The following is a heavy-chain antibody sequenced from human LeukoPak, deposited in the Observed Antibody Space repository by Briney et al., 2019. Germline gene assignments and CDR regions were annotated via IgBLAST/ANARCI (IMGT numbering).Heavy chain of an antibody. CDR2: IYVTGT. Sequence: SETLSLTCTVSGGSIGTYYWSWIRQSPGKGLEWIGYIYVTGTRYNPYLQSRVTISVDRSRNQFFLKMSSVTAADTAVYYCARHIGGGIEDMDVWGKGTKVTVSS. D-gene: IGHD3-16*02. V-gene: IGHV4-59*08. CDR1: GGSIGTYY. J-gene: IGHJ6*03. CDR3: ARHIGGGIEDMDV.